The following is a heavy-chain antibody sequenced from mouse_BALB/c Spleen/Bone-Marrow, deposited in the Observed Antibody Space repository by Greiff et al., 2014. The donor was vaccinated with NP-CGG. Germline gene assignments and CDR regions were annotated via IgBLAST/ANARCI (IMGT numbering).Heavy chain of an antibody. CDR2: LNRNGGRT. CDR1: GFTFSSYG. CDR3: ARDWGTYDGYYWYFDV. D-gene: IGHD2-3*01. Sequence: EVQLVESGGGLVQPGGSLKLSCATSGFTFSSYGMSWVRQTPGKRLELVATLNRNGGRTYYPDSVKGRFTISRDNAKNTLYLQMSSLKSEDTAMYYCARDWGTYDGYYWYFDVWGAGTTVTVSS. V-gene: IGHV5-6-3*01. J-gene: IGHJ1*01.